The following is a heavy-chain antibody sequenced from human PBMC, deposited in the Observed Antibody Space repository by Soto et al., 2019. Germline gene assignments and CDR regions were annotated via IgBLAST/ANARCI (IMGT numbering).Heavy chain of an antibody. J-gene: IGHJ5*02. V-gene: IGHV4-61*01. Sequence: SETLSLTCTVSGGSVTTGSYYWSWIRQPPGKGLEWIGYIYYSGSTNYNPSLKSRVTISVDTSKNQFSLKLSSVTAADTAVYYCASLLYYYGSGSLFDPWGQGTLVTVSS. CDR2: IYYSGST. CDR3: ASLLYYYGSGSLFDP. CDR1: GGSVTTGSYY. D-gene: IGHD3-10*01.